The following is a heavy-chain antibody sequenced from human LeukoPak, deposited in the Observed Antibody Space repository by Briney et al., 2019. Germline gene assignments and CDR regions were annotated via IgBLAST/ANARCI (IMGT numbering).Heavy chain of an antibody. D-gene: IGHD1-26*01. CDR3: ARDGYTASFYSLDY. Sequence: SETLSLTCSVSGGSIRSYYWSWIRQPVGKGLESIGRIYSSGTTNYNPSLKSRVSMSVDVSKNQFSLRLYSVTASDTAVYYCARDGYTASFYSLDYWGQGILVTVSS. CDR1: GGSIRSYY. J-gene: IGHJ4*02. CDR2: IYSSGTT. V-gene: IGHV4-4*07.